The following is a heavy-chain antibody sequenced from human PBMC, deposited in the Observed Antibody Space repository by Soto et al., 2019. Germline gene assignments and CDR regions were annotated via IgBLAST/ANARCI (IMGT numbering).Heavy chain of an antibody. D-gene: IGHD6-13*01. J-gene: IGHJ3*02. V-gene: IGHV1-2*04. Sequence: ASVKVSCKASGYTFTGYYMHWVRQAPGQGLEWMGWINPNSGGTNYAQKFQGWVTMTRETSISTAYMELSRLRSDDTAVYYCARMALPGIAAAGSLVAFDIWGQGTMVTVSS. CDR1: GYTFTGYY. CDR3: ARMALPGIAAAGSLVAFDI. CDR2: INPNSGGT.